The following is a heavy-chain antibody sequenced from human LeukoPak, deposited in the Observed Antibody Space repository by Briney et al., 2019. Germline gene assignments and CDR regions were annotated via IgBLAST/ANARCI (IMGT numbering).Heavy chain of an antibody. D-gene: IGHD3-9*01. CDR3: ASAVLRYFDSHDAFDI. CDR2: IIPIFGTA. V-gene: IGHV1-69*05. CDR1: GGTFSSYA. Sequence: SVKVSYKASGGTFSSYAISWVRQAPGQGLEWMGRIIPIFGTANYAQKFQGRVTITTDESTSTAYMELSSLRSEDTAVYYCASAVLRYFDSHDAFDIWGQGTMVTVSS. J-gene: IGHJ3*02.